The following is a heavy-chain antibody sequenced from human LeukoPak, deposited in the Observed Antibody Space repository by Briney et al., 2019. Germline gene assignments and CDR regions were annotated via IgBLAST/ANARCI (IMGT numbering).Heavy chain of an antibody. Sequence: PGGSLRLSRAASGFSFSSSNMHWVRQAPGKGLEWVSFISGTSTATHYADSVKGRFTISRDIGRKSLYLQMNSLRDEDTAVYYCARGGGRSYSDAFDIWGQGTVVTVSS. D-gene: IGHD1-26*01. J-gene: IGHJ3*02. CDR2: ISGTSTAT. CDR1: GFSFSSSN. V-gene: IGHV3-48*02. CDR3: ARGGGRSYSDAFDI.